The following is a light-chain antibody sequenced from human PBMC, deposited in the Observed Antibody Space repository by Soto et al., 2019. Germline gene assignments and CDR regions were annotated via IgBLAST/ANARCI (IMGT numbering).Light chain of an antibody. CDR3: QQRGT. V-gene: IGKV3-11*01. Sequence: EIVLTQSPATLSLSPGERATLSCRASQSVSSYLAWYQQKPGQAPRLLIYDASNRATGIPARFSGSGSGTDFTLTIRSVLPEDFAVYYCQQRGTFGGGTKVQIK. CDR2: DAS. J-gene: IGKJ4*01. CDR1: QSVSSY.